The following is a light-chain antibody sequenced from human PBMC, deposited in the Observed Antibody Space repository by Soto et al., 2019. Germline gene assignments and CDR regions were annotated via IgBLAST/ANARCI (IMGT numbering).Light chain of an antibody. V-gene: IGKV3-15*01. J-gene: IGKJ3*01. CDR1: QSVSSN. CDR3: QQYETWPPRFT. Sequence: EIVLTQIPVTLSASPGERVTLSCRASQSVSSNLAWYQQKPGQAPRLLIYGASSRAAGIPARFSASGFATEFTLTISSLQSEDFAVYYCQQYETWPPRFTFGPGTKVDIK. CDR2: GAS.